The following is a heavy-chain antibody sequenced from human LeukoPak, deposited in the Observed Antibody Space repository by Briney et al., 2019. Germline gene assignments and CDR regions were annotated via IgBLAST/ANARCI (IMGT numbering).Heavy chain of an antibody. CDR1: GFTFSSYA. J-gene: IGHJ4*02. D-gene: IGHD1-1*01. CDR2: IRNSDDTT. V-gene: IGHV3-23*01. CDR3: AKGLERESRLDS. Sequence: GSLRLSCAASGFTFSSYAMYWVRQAPGKGLEWVSGIRNSDDTTYYADSVKGRFTISRDNSKNTLFLQMNSLRAEDTALYYCAKGLERESRLDSWGQGTLVTVSS.